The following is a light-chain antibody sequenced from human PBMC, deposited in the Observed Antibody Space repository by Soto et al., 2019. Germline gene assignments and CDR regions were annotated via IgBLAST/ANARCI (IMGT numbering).Light chain of an antibody. V-gene: IGKV1-5*03. CDR1: QTISSW. CDR3: QHYNCYSEA. Sequence: DIQMTQSPSTLSGSVGDRVTITCRASQTISSWLAWYQQKPGKAPKLLIYKASTLKSGVPSRFSGSRSGTEFTHTLSSLQPDDFATYYCQHYNCYSEAFGQGTKVELK. J-gene: IGKJ1*01. CDR2: KAS.